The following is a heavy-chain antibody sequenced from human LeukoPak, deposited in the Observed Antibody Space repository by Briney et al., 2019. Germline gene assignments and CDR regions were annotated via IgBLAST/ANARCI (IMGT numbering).Heavy chain of an antibody. D-gene: IGHD5-18*01. CDR3: ARLYSYGNLFDY. CDR2: ISSSSSYI. V-gene: IGHV3-21*01. J-gene: IGHJ4*02. Sequence: PGGSLRLSCVASGFTFSSYSMNWVRQAPGKGLEWASSISSSSSYIYYADSVKGRFTISRDNAKNSLYLQMNSLRAEDTAVYYCARLYSYGNLFDYWGQGTLVTVSS. CDR1: GFTFSSYS.